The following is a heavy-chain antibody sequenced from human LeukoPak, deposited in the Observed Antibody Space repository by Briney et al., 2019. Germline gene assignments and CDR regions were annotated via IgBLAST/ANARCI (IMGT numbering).Heavy chain of an antibody. CDR2: IYYSGST. J-gene: IGHJ4*02. D-gene: IGHD6-13*01. CDR1: GGSISSYY. V-gene: IGHV4-59*01. Sequence: SGTLSLTCTVSGGSISSYYWSWIRQPPGKGLEWIGYIYYSGSTNYNPSLKSRVTISVDTSKNQFSLKLSSVTAADTAVYYCARGYSSSWIDYWGQGTLVTVSS. CDR3: ARGYSSSWIDY.